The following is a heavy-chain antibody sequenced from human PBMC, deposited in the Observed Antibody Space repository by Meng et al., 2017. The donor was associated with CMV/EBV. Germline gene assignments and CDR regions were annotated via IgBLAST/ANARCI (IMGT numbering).Heavy chain of an antibody. Sequence: QVQVVPSGAEMKKPGASVKVSCTTSGFTFSDYYIHWVRQAPGQGLEWMGWVNSNNDATNYARKFQGRVSMTRDTSISTAHMELSRLMSDDTAVYYCVRSSGWSLFDYWGQGTLVTVSS. CDR2: VNSNNDAT. J-gene: IGHJ4*02. CDR3: VRSSGWSLFDY. V-gene: IGHV1-2*02. CDR1: GFTFSDYY. D-gene: IGHD6-19*01.